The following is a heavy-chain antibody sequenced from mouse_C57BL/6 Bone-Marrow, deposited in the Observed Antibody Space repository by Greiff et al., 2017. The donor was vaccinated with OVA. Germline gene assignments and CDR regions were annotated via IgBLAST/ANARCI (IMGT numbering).Heavy chain of an antibody. D-gene: IGHD2-3*01. CDR2: IFPASGST. V-gene: IGHV1-75*01. CDR3: AREEDGYYVDY. Sequence: QVQLQQSGPELVKPGASVTISCKASGYTFTDYYISWVKQRPGRGLEWIGWIFPASGSTYYNQKFKGKATLTVDKSSSTAYMLLSSLTSEDSAVYYCAREEDGYYVDYWGQGTTLTVSS. J-gene: IGHJ2*01. CDR1: GYTFTDYY.